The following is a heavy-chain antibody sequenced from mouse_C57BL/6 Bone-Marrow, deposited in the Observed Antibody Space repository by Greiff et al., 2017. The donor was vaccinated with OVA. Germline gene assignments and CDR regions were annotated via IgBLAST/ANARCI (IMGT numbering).Heavy chain of an antibody. CDR1: GFSLSTFGMG. CDR3: ARPMVTTGRLDY. J-gene: IGHJ2*01. D-gene: IGHD2-2*01. Sequence: QVTLKVSGPGILQPSQTLSLTCSFSGFSLSTFGMGVGWIRQPSGKGLEWLVHLWWDDAKYYNPVMMSRLTISKDTSKYQVFLKIANVDTADTSTDYCARPMVTTGRLDYWGQGTTLTVSS. CDR2: LWWDDAK. V-gene: IGHV8-8*01.